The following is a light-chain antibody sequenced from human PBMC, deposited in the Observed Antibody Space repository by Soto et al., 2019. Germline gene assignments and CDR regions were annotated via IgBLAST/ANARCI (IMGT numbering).Light chain of an antibody. Sequence: ILMTQSPATLAGSPGETVTLSCRASQSLSGNLAWYQQKPGQAPRLLIFRASTRATGVPTRFSGSRSGAEFTLTINSLQSEDFAVYYCQPYNNWPLTFGGGTKVDIK. CDR3: QPYNNWPLT. V-gene: IGKV3-15*01. J-gene: IGKJ4*01. CDR1: QSLSGN. CDR2: RAS.